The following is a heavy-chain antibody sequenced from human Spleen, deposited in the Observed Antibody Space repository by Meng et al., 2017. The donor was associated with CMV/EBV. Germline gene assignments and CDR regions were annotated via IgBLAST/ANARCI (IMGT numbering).Heavy chain of an antibody. V-gene: IGHV3-23*01. CDR1: GFTFNTYA. CDR2: ISGSGGIT. Sequence: GGSLRLSCAASGFTFNTYAMSWVRQAPGKGLEWVSAISGSGGITYYADSVKGRFTISRDNSKNTLYLQMNSLRAEDTAVYYCAKFSLMGGCLSGDAFDIWGQGTMVTVSS. J-gene: IGHJ3*02. D-gene: IGHD3-16*01. CDR3: AKFSLMGGCLSGDAFDI.